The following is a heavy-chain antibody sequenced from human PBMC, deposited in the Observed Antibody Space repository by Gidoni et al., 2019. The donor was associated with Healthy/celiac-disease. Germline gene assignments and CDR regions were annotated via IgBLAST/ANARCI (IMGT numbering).Heavy chain of an antibody. D-gene: IGHD4-17*01. CDR3: AKTLRQYYYYGMDV. Sequence: QVQLVQSGAEVKKPGASVKLSCTASGYTFPGYYMHWVRQAPGQGLEWRGWINPNSGGTNDEQKFQGRVTMTRDTSISTAYMERSRLRSDDTAVYYCAKTLRQYYYYGMDVWGQGTTVTVSS. J-gene: IGHJ6*02. CDR2: INPNSGGT. CDR1: GYTFPGYY. V-gene: IGHV1-2*02.